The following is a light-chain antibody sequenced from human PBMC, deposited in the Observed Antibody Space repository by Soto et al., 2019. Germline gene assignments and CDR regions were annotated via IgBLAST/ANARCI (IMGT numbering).Light chain of an antibody. CDR2: EVT. CDR3: TSYTTSSPRV. CDR1: SSDVGIYNY. Sequence: QSALTQPASVSGSPGQSIAISCTGTSSDVGIYNYVSWYQQHPGKVPKLIIYEVTNRPSGVSNRFSGSKSGNTASLIISWLQAEDEADYYCTSYTTSSPRVFGTGTKLNVL. J-gene: IGLJ1*01. V-gene: IGLV2-14*01.